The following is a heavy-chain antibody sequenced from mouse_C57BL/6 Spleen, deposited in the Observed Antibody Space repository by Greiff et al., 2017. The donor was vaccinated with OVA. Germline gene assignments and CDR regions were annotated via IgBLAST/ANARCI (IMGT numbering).Heavy chain of an antibody. V-gene: IGHV14-2*01. CDR1: GFNITDYY. CDR3: ARCEYYGYNYAMDY. J-gene: IGHJ4*01. CDR2: IDPEDGET. Sequence: EVQLQQSGAELVKPGASVKLSCTASGFNITDYYMHWVKQRTEQGLEWIGRIDPEDGETNYAPKFKGKATITADTSSNTAYLPLSSLTSEDTAVYYCARCEYYGYNYAMDYWGQGTSVTVSS. D-gene: IGHD2-2*01.